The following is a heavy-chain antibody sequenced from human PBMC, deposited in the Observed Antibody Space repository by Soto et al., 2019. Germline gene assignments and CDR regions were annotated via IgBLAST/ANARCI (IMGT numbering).Heavy chain of an antibody. V-gene: IGHV4-39*01. CDR3: ARPWFGRRERYYGMDV. D-gene: IGHD3-10*01. J-gene: IGHJ6*02. Sequence: SETLSLTCTVSCVSISSSSYYWGWIRQPPGKGLEWIGSIYYSGSTYYNPSLRSRVTISVDTSKNQFSLKLSSVTAADTAVYYCARPWFGRRERYYGMDVWGQGTTVTVSS. CDR1: CVSISSSSYY. CDR2: IYYSGST.